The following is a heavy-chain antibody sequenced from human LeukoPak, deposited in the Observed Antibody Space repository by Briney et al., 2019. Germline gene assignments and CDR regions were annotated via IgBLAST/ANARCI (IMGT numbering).Heavy chain of an antibody. D-gene: IGHD5-12*01. J-gene: IGHJ4*02. CDR3: ARELGYSGYDFGGFDY. CDR1: GFTFSSYW. CDR2: IKQDGSEK. Sequence: GGSLRLSCAASGFTFSSYWMSWVRQAPGKGLEWVANIKQDGSEKYYVDSVEGRFTISRDNAKNSLYLQMNSLRAEDTAVYYCARELGYSGYDFGGFDYWGQGTLVTVSS. V-gene: IGHV3-7*01.